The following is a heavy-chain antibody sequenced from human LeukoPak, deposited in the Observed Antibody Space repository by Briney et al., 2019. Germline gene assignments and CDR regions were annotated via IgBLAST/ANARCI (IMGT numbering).Heavy chain of an antibody. CDR3: ARAVEGSSSGGMGLDY. J-gene: IGHJ4*02. V-gene: IGHV3-23*01. CDR1: GFTFSSYA. D-gene: IGHD6-6*01. CDR2: ISGGGGST. Sequence: GGSLRLSCAASGFTFSSYAMSWVRQAPGKGLEWVSAISGGGGSTYYADSVKGRFTIPRDYSKNTLYLQMNSLRAEDTAVYYCARAVEGSSSGGMGLDYWGRGALVTVSS.